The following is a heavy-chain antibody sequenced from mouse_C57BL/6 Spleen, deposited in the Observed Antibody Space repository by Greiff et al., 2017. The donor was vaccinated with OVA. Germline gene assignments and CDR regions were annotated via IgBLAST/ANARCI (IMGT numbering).Heavy chain of an antibody. J-gene: IGHJ4*01. V-gene: IGHV1-55*01. D-gene: IGHD2-5*01. CDR1: GYTFTSYW. Sequence: QVQLQQPGAELVKPGASVQMSCKASGYTFTSYWLTWVKQRPGQGLEWIGDIYPGSGSTNYNEKFKSKATLTVDTSSSTAYMQLSRLTSEDSAVYYCARPYYSNYYAMDYWGQGTSVTVSS. CDR2: IYPGSGST. CDR3: ARPYYSNYYAMDY.